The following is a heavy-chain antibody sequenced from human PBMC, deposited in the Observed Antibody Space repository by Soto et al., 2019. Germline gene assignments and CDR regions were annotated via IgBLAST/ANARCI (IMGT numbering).Heavy chain of an antibody. V-gene: IGHV4-61*01. CDR1: GGSVSSGSYY. Sequence: PSETLSLTCTVSGGSVSSGSYYWSWIRQPPGKGLEWIGYIYYSGSTNYNPSLKSRVTISVDTSKNQFSLKLSSVTAADTAVYYCARDRVVRGGYYYYGMDVWGQGTTVTVSS. CDR2: IYYSGST. J-gene: IGHJ6*02. D-gene: IGHD3-10*01. CDR3: ARDRVVRGGYYYYGMDV.